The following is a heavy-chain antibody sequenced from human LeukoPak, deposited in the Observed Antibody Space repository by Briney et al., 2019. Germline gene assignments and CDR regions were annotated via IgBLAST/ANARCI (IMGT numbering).Heavy chain of an antibody. D-gene: IGHD3-16*01. J-gene: IGHJ6*03. CDR2: IYHSGST. V-gene: IGHV4-38-2*01. CDR3: ATGWSSIWVQVMVSSPYDYMDV. CDR1: SYSISSGYY. Sequence: SESLSLSCGVSSYSISSGYYWGWIRQPPGKGLKWIGSIYHSGSTYYNPSLKSRVTISVDTSKNQFSLKLSSVTAADTAVYYCATGWSSIWVQVMVSSPYDYMDVWGNGTTVTVSS.